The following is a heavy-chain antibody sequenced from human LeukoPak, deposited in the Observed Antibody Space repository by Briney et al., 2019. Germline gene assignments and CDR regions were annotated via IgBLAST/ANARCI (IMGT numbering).Heavy chain of an antibody. CDR1: GYTFTSYG. Sequence: ASVKVSCKASGYTFTSYGISWVRQAPGQGLEWVGWISTYNGNTYYTQKLQDRVTMTTDTSTSTASMELRSLRSDDTAVYYCARDLFPSGGDYEPFDSWGQGTLVTVSS. CDR3: ARDLFPSGGDYEPFDS. J-gene: IGHJ4*02. CDR2: ISTYNGNT. V-gene: IGHV1-18*01. D-gene: IGHD4-17*01.